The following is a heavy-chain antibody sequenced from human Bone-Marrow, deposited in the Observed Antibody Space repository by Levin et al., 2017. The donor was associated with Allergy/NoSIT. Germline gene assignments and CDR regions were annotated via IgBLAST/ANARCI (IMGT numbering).Heavy chain of an antibody. D-gene: IGHD6-19*01. V-gene: IGHV3-23*02. Sequence: GGSLRLSCAASGFAFSSYAMEWVRQAPGKGLEWVAHIRNNGDSTSYGDSVKGRFTISRDNSENTLYLQMISLGVEDTAVYYCAKIAVPDTNKKGFDTWGQGTLVTVSS. CDR3: AKIAVPDTNKKGFDT. J-gene: IGHJ5*02. CDR1: GFAFSSYA. CDR2: IRNNGDST.